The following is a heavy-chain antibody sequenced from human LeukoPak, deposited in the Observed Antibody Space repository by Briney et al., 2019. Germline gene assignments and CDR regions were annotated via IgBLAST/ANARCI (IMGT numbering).Heavy chain of an antibody. D-gene: IGHD3-16*01. J-gene: IGHJ6*04. CDR3: ARDQAGGDHYYGMDV. CDR2: ISSSSSYT. Sequence: GGSLRLSCAASGFTFSDYYMSWIRQAPGKGLEWVSYISSSSSYTNYADSVKGRFTISRDNAKNSLYLQMNSLRAEDTAVYYCARDQAGGDHYYGMDVWGKGTTVTVSS. V-gene: IGHV3-11*06. CDR1: GFTFSDYY.